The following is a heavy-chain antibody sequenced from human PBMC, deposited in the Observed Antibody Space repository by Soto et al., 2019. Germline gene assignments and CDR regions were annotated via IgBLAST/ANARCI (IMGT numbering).Heavy chain of an antibody. Sequence: SETRSLTCTVSGGSVSSGSYYWSWIRQPPGKGLEWSGYMYYSGSTNYNPSLKSRVTISVATSKNQFSLKLSSVTAADTATYYCARDPVDTALDSCGQGTLVTVSS. CDR3: ARDPVDTALDS. CDR2: MYYSGST. J-gene: IGHJ4*02. CDR1: GGSVSSGSYY. V-gene: IGHV4-61*01. D-gene: IGHD5-18*01.